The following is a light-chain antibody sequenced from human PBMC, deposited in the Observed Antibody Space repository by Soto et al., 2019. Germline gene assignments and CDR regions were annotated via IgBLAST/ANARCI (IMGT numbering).Light chain of an antibody. J-gene: IGKJ3*01. CDR1: QSVDTH. CDR2: DTS. V-gene: IGKV3-11*01. Sequence: LTQSPAILSLSPGERATLSCTASQSVDTHIAWYQQRPGQPPRLLIHDTSHRASGVPARFRGSGSGTDFTLTITSLEPEDFAVYFCQQRRNWVSFGPGTRL. CDR3: QQRRNWVS.